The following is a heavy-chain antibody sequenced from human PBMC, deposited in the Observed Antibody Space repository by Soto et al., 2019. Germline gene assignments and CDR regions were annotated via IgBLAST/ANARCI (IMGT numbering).Heavy chain of an antibody. CDR2: IYYSGST. CDR3: ASEVREYYFDY. CDR1: GGSISSGDYY. D-gene: IGHD2-2*01. J-gene: IGHJ4*02. V-gene: IGHV4-30-4*01. Sequence: SETLSLTCTVSGGSISSGDYYWSWIRQPPGKGLEWIGYIYYSGSTYYNPSLKSRVTISVDTSKNQFSLKLSSVTAADTAVYYCASEVREYYFDYWGQGTLVTVSS.